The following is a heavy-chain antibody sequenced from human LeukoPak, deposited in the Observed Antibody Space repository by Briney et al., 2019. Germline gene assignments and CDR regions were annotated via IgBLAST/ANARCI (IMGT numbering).Heavy chain of an antibody. D-gene: IGHD4-17*01. CDR3: ARGSFFGYGDLVAFDI. CDR1: GFTFSSYW. V-gene: IGHV3-7*01. CDR2: IKQDGSEK. Sequence: GGSLRLSCAASGFTFSSYWMSWVRQAPGKGLEWVANIKQDGSEKYYVDSVKGRFTISRDNAKNSLYLQMNSLRAEDTAVYYCARGSFFGYGDLVAFDIWGQGTMVTVSS. J-gene: IGHJ3*02.